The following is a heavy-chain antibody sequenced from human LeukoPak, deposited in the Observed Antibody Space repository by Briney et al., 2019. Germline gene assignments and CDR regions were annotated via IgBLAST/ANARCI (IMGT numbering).Heavy chain of an antibody. Sequence: GASVKVPCKVSGYSLTESSMYWVRQAPGKGLEWMGGFDPEDGETIYAQKFQGRVTMTEDTSTDTAYMELSSLRSEDTAVYYCAADRVLMLFGELSGALDIWGQGTMVTVSS. D-gene: IGHD3-10*01. CDR1: GYSLTESS. V-gene: IGHV1-24*01. CDR3: AADRVLMLFGELSGALDI. J-gene: IGHJ3*02. CDR2: FDPEDGET.